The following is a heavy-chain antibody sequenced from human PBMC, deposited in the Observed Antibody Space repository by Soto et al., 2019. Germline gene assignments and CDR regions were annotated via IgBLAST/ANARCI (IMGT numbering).Heavy chain of an antibody. CDR3: XRVPQYTYYYDSSGYQSHFDY. J-gene: IGHJ4*02. V-gene: IGHV1-3*01. D-gene: IGHD3-22*01. CDR1: GYTFTSYA. CDR2: INAGNGNT. Sequence: AAVKVSCKASGYTFTSYAMHWVRQAPGQRLEWMGWINAGNGNTKYSQKFQGRVPITRDTSASTAYMEWSSRRSEDTAVYYXXRVPQYTYYYDSSGYQSHFDYWGQGTLVTVSS.